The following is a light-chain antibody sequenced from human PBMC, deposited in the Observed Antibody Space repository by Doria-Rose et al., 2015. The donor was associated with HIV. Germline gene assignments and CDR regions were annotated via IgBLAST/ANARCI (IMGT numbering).Light chain of an antibody. J-gene: IGKJ3*01. Sequence: TQSPESLGMSLGERATLNCKSNQSLLYTSKNYLAWYQQEPGQPPKLLIYWASTRQSGVPARFSCSGSGTDFTLTISSLEAEDVAVYYCQQYYDTPSFGPGTTVDIK. V-gene: IGKV4-1*01. CDR1: QSLLYTSKNY. CDR3: QQYYDTPS. CDR2: WAS.